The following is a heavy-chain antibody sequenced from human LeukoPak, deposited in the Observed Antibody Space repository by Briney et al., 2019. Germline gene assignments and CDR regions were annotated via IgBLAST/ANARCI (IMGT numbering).Heavy chain of an antibody. J-gene: IGHJ4*02. CDR3: ARGGLRYFGVRWGVDY. Sequence: PGGSLRLSCAASGFTFSSYSMNWVRQAPGKGLEWVSYISSSSSTIYYADSVKGRFTISRDNAKNSLYLQMNSLRDEDTAVYYCARGGLRYFGVRWGVDYWGQGTLVTVSS. CDR1: GFTFSSYS. CDR2: ISSSSSTI. V-gene: IGHV3-48*02. D-gene: IGHD3-9*01.